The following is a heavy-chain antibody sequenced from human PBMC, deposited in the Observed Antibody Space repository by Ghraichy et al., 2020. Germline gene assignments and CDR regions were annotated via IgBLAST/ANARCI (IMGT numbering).Heavy chain of an antibody. D-gene: IGHD3-3*01. V-gene: IGHV4-34*01. Sequence: SETLSLTCAVYGGSFSGYYWSWIRQPPGKGLEWIGEINHSGSTNYNPSLKSRVTISVDTSKNQFSLKLSSVTAADTAVYYCARGPSRITIFGVVRGYYYYYGMDVWGQGTTVTVSS. J-gene: IGHJ6*02. CDR1: GGSFSGYY. CDR2: INHSGST. CDR3: ARGPSRITIFGVVRGYYYYYGMDV.